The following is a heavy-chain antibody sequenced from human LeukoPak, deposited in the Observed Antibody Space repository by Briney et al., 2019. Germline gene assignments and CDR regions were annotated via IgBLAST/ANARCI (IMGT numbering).Heavy chain of an antibody. V-gene: IGHV4-4*02. CDR1: GGSISSSNW. Sequence: SGTLSLTCAVSGGSISSSNWWSWVRQPPGKGLEWIGEIYHSGSTNYNPSLKSRVTISVDKSKNQFSLKLTSVTAADTAVYYCARETGRDYYGSANYYNDYWGRGTLVTVSS. CDR3: ARETGRDYYGSANYYNDY. CDR2: IYHSGST. D-gene: IGHD3-10*01. J-gene: IGHJ4*02.